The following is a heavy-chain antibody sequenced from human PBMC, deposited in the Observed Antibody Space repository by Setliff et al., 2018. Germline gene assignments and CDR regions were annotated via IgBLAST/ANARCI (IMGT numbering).Heavy chain of an antibody. Sequence: LRLSCAASGFTFSDYSMNWVRQAPGKGLQWVSYISSASRTIHYADSVKGRFSISRENAMNSLYLQMNSLRADDTAVYCCARQRYYDTTGKAFDIWGQGTMVTVSS. V-gene: IGHV3-48*04. CDR2: ISSASRTI. CDR1: GFTFSDYS. CDR3: ARQRYYDTTGKAFDI. J-gene: IGHJ3*02. D-gene: IGHD3-22*01.